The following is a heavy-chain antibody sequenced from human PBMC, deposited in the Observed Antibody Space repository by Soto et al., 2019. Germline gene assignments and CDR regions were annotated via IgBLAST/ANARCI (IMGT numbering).Heavy chain of an antibody. J-gene: IGHJ6*02. V-gene: IGHV3-33*01. D-gene: IGHD2-15*01. CDR2: IWYDGSNK. CDR1: GFTFSSYG. Sequence: GSLRLSCAASGFTFSSYGMHWVRQAPGKGLEGVAVIWYDGSNKYYADSVKGRFTISRDNSKNTLYLHMNSLRAEDTAVYYCARDLGYCSGGSCYSGFSDYYYGMDVWGQGTTVTVSS. CDR3: ARDLGYCSGGSCYSGFSDYYYGMDV.